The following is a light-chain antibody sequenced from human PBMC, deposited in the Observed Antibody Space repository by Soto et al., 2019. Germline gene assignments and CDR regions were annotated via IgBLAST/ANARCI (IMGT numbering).Light chain of an antibody. V-gene: IGKV3-20*01. Sequence: EIVLTQSPGTLSLSPGERATLSCRARQSFSSSYLAWYQQKPGQAPRLLIYRASSRATCIPDRFSGSGSGTDFTLTISSLEHEDFAVYYCQHYGSALFTFGPGTKVDVK. CDR1: QSFSSSY. J-gene: IGKJ3*01. CDR2: RAS. CDR3: QHYGSALFT.